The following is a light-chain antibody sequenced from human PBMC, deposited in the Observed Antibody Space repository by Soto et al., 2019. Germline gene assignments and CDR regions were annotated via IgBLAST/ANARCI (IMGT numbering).Light chain of an antibody. CDR1: SSDIGVYNY. V-gene: IGLV2-8*01. Sequence: QSVLTQPPSASGSPGQLVTISCTGTSSDIGVYNYVSWYQQHPGKAPKLMIYEVSKRPSGVPDRFSGSKSGNTASLTISGLQAEDEADYYCSSYTSSSNYVFGTGTKVTVL. CDR3: SSYTSSSNYV. J-gene: IGLJ1*01. CDR2: EVS.